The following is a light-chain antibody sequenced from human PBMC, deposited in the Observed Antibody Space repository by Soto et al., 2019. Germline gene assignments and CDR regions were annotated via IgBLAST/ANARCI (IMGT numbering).Light chain of an antibody. CDR1: TNDIGSYNF. J-gene: IGLJ3*02. CDR3: SSYKFSTTLRV. Sequence: QSVLTQPASVSGSPGQSITLSCAGTTNDIGSYNFVSWFQQHPGEAPKLIIFEVTRRPSGISTRFSGSKSGNTASLTISGLQAEDEALYYCSSYKFSTTLRVFGGGTKLTVL. V-gene: IGLV2-14*01. CDR2: EVT.